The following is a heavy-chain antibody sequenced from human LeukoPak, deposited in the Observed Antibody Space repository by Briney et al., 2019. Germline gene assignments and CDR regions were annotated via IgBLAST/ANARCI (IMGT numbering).Heavy chain of an antibody. CDR1: SYSISSDFS. CDR3: ARSRNTLQWDLLT. D-gene: IGHD1-26*01. CDR2: IYHSGST. Sequence: SETLSLTCTVSSYSISSDFSWGWIRQPPGKGLEWIASIYHSGSTYYNPSLKSRVSISVDTSKNQFSLNLSSVTAADTAVYYCARSRNTLQWDLLTWGQGTLVTVSS. J-gene: IGHJ5*02. V-gene: IGHV4-38-2*02.